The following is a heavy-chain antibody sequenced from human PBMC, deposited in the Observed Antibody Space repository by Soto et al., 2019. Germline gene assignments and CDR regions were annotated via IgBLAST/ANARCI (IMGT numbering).Heavy chain of an antibody. J-gene: IGHJ4*02. D-gene: IGHD6-13*01. CDR3: AKCSSWFEKYYFDY. CDR1: GYSFTSYG. V-gene: IGHV1-18*01. Sequence: ASVKVSCKASGYSFTSYGISWVRQAPGQGLEWMGWISAYNGNTNYAQKLQGRVTMTTDTSTSTAYMELRSLRSDDTAVYYCAKCSSWFEKYYFDYWGQGTLVTVSS. CDR2: ISAYNGNT.